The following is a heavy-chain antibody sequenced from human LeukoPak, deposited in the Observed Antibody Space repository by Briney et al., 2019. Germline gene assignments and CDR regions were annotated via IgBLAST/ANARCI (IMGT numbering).Heavy chain of an antibody. CDR3: ARDILLWFGEYYGMDV. CDR1: GFTLSSYG. D-gene: IGHD3-10*01. V-gene: IGHV3-30*03. CDR2: ISYDGSNK. Sequence: GGSLRLSCAASGFTLSSYGMHWVRQTPGKGLEWVAVISYDGSNKYYADSVKGRFTISGDISKNTLYLQMNSLRAEDTAVYYCARDILLWFGEYYGMDVWGQGTTVTVSS. J-gene: IGHJ6*02.